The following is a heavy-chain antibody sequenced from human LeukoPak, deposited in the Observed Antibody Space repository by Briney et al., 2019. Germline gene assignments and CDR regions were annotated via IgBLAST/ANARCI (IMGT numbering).Heavy chain of an antibody. CDR1: GFSLSTSGMC. D-gene: IGHD4-17*01. V-gene: IGHV2-70*11. CDR2: IDWDDDK. J-gene: IGHJ5*02. CDR3: ARTSTVTTQNWFDP. Sequence: SGPALVKPTQTLTLTCTFSGFSLSTSGMCVSWIRQPPGKALEWLARIDWDDDKYYSTTLKTRLTISKDTSKNQVVLTMTNMDPVDTATYYCARTSTVTTQNWFDPWGQGTLVTVSS.